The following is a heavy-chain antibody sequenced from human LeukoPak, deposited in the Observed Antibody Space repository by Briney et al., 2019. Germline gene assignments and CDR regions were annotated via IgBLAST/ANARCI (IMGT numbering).Heavy chain of an antibody. D-gene: IGHD2-2*01. J-gene: IGHJ4*02. CDR1: GYTFTSYG. V-gene: IGHV1-18*01. CDR2: ISAYNGNT. Sequence: ASVKVSCKVSGYTFTSYGISWVRQAPGQGLEWMGWISAYNGNTNYAQKLQGRVTMTTDTSTSTAYMELRSLRSDDTAVYYCARVGGGYQLLPTDYWGQGTLVTVSS. CDR3: ARVGGGYQLLPTDY.